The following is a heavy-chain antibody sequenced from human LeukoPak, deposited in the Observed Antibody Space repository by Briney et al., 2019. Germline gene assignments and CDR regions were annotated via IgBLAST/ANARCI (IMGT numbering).Heavy chain of an antibody. J-gene: IGHJ4*02. CDR1: GFTFSTYA. CDR2: IGGSGSNT. V-gene: IGHV3-23*01. D-gene: IGHD3-22*01. Sequence: GGSLRLSCAASGFTFSTYAMNWVRQSPGKGLEWVSTIGGSGSNTYYSNSVTGRFTISRDNSKNTVYLQMNSLRAEDSAVYYCAKKFYYYDRSGSSTFDYWGLGTLVTVSS. CDR3: AKKFYYYDRSGSSTFDY.